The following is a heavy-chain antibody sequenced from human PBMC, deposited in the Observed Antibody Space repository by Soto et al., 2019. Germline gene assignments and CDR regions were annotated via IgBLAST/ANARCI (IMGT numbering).Heavy chain of an antibody. CDR3: ASSGIVGREVNTWFDP. D-gene: IGHD3-22*01. CDR1: AGSITTSY. CDR2: ISYRGST. V-gene: IGHV4-59*01. J-gene: IGHJ5*02. Sequence: TLSLTCTVSAGSITTSYWSWIRQPLGKALEWIGYISYRGSTNYNPSLKSRLTISIDTSKSQISLKLTSMTTADTAVYYCASSGIVGREVNTWFDPWGQGTLVTVSS.